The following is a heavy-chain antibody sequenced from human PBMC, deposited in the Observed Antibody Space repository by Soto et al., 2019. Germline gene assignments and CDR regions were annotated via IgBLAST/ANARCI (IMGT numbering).Heavy chain of an antibody. D-gene: IGHD1-1*01. V-gene: IGHV4-34*01. Sequence: QEQVQQWGAGLLKPSETLSLTCAAYGASLSGYYWSWIRQSPGTGLEWIGEIDRGGSANYNPSLRSRVSISVDTSRKQFSLNLSSVTAADTGVYYCARGEAFDNYQARWGQGTLVTVSS. CDR1: GASLSGYY. CDR2: IDRGGSA. J-gene: IGHJ4*02. CDR3: ARGEAFDNYQAR.